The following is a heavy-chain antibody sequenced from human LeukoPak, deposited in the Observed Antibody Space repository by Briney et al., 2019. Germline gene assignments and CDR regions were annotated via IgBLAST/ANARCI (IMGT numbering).Heavy chain of an antibody. V-gene: IGHV1-8*01. D-gene: IGHD6-13*01. Sequence: ASVKVSCKASGYTFTTYDINWVRQATGQGLEWMGWMNPNSGNTGYAQKFQGRLTMTRNTSISTAYMELSSLRSEGTAVYYCATGYSSSWYPYEYWGQGTLVTVSS. J-gene: IGHJ4*02. CDR2: MNPNSGNT. CDR3: ATGYSSSWYPYEY. CDR1: GYTFTTYD.